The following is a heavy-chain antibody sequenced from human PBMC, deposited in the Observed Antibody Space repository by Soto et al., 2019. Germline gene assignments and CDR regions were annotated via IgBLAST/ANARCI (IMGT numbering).Heavy chain of an antibody. CDR3: ARNVPVTALGY. CDR1: GETVGQNY. Sequence: EVRLVESGGGLVQPGGSLRLACGAFGETVGQNYRSWVRQAPGKGLEWVSFTYSGGDTRYADSVKGRFTMSRDSTKNTVYLQMDSLRAEDTAVYFRARNVPVTALGYWGQGSLVTVSS. V-gene: IGHV3-66*01. J-gene: IGHJ4*02. CDR2: TYSGGDT. D-gene: IGHD4-17*01.